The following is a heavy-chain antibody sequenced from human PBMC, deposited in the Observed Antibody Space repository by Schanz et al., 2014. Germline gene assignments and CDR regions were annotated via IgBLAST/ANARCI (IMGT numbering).Heavy chain of an antibody. D-gene: IGHD3-3*01. CDR2: ISPYNGNT. V-gene: IGHV1-18*01. CDR1: GYTFTNYG. J-gene: IGHJ4*02. CDR3: ARDRVYRFLKGENRFYFDY. Sequence: QVRLVQSGAELKMPGATVKVSCETSGYTFTNYGVSWVRQAPGQGLEWVAWISPYNGNTAYAQNLKGRVRMTTETSPATAYMELRSLTSDDTAVYYCARDRVYRFLKGENRFYFDYWGQGTLVIVSS.